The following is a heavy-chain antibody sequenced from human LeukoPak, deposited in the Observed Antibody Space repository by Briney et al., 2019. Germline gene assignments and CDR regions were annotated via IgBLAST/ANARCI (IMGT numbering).Heavy chain of an antibody. J-gene: IGHJ4*02. CDR3: AKDTGYNFGYGFDY. CDR2: INWNSGSI. D-gene: IGHD5-18*01. Sequence: PGRSLRLFCAASGFPFDDYAMHWVRQAPGKGLECVSGINWNSGSIGYAASVKGLFTISSDNDKNSLYLQMNSLRAEDMALYYCAKDTGYNFGYGFDYWGQGTLVTVSS. CDR1: GFPFDDYA. V-gene: IGHV3-9*03.